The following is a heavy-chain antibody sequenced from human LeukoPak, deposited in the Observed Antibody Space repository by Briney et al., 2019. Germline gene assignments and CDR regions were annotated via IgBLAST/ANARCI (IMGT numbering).Heavy chain of an antibody. J-gene: IGHJ4*02. CDR3: ARVRSLHDSSGYYPDLTFDY. CDR1: GYTFTSYY. D-gene: IGHD3-22*01. CDR2: INPSGGST. V-gene: IGHV1-46*01. Sequence: ASVKVSCKASGYTFTSYYMHWVRQAPGQGLEWMGIINPSGGSTSYAQKFQGRVTMTRDTSTSTVYMELSSLRSEDTAVHYCARVRSLHDSSGYYPDLTFDYWGQGTLVTVSS.